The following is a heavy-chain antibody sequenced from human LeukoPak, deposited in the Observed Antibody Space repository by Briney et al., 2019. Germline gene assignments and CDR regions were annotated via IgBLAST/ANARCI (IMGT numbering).Heavy chain of an antibody. CDR1: GFTFSSYG. V-gene: IGHV3-30*18. CDR3: AKDVQLWLLFGWFYFDY. CDR2: ISYDGSNK. Sequence: GGSLRLSCAASGFTFSSYGMHWVRQAPGKGLEWVAVISYDGSNKYYTDAVKGRFTISRDNSKNTLYLQMNSLRAEDTAVYYCAKDVQLWLLFGWFYFDYWGQGTLVTVSS. D-gene: IGHD5-18*01. J-gene: IGHJ4*02.